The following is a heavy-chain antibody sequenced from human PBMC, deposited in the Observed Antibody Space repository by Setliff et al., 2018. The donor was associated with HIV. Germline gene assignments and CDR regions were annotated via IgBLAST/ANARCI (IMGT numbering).Heavy chain of an antibody. V-gene: IGHV4-31*02. J-gene: IGHJ6*03. CDR2: IYYSGNT. CDR3: ARHDGMKAARRYNNDYMDV. CDR1: GDSITSGHFY. Sequence: SETLSLTCTVSGDSITSGHFYWGWIRQAPGKGLEWIGYIYYSGNTYYNPSLKRRVTMSVDTSKNQFSLKLSSMTAADTAVYYCARHDGMKAARRYNNDYMDVWGKGTTVTVSS. D-gene: IGHD6-6*01.